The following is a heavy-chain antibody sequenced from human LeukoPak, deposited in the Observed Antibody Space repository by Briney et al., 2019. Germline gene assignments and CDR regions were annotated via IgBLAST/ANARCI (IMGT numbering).Heavy chain of an antibody. Sequence: SETLSLTCAVYGGSFSGYYWSWIRQPPGKGLEWIGEINHSGSTNYNPSLKSRVTISVDTSKNQFSLKLSSVTAADTAVYYCARLHSSSWRNRGIDPWGQGTLVTVSS. CDR3: ARLHSSSWRNRGIDP. CDR1: GGSFSGYY. CDR2: INHSGST. J-gene: IGHJ5*02. V-gene: IGHV4-34*01. D-gene: IGHD6-13*01.